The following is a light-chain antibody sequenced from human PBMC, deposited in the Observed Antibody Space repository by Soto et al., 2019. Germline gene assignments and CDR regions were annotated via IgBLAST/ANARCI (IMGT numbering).Light chain of an antibody. J-gene: IGKJ2*01. V-gene: IGKV1-5*01. CDR3: QQYNSFEVHT. CDR1: QRIDRW. Sequence: DIQMTQSPSTLSASVGDRVTITCRASQRIDRWVAWYQQKPGKAPKILIYDASSLESGVPSRFSGSGSGTEFTLTISSLQSDDFATYSCQQYNSFEVHTFGQGTKVDIK. CDR2: DAS.